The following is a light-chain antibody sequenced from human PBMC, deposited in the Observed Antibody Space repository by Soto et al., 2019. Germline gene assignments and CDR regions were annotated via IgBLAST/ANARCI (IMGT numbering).Light chain of an antibody. Sequence: EIVMTQSPATLSVSPGERATLSCRASQSVNSNLAWYRQKPGQAPRLLISGASTRATGVPARFGGSGSGTDFPLTISILQSEDSGIYCSQQNNFWPPLTFGGGTKVEIK. CDR2: GAS. CDR3: QQNNFWPPLT. V-gene: IGKV3-15*01. J-gene: IGKJ4*01. CDR1: QSVNSN.